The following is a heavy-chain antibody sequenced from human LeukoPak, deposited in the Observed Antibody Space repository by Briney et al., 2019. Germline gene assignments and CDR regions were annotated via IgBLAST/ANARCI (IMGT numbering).Heavy chain of an antibody. V-gene: IGHV1-46*01. J-gene: IGHJ5*02. D-gene: IGHD2-2*01. CDR2: INPSGGST. CDR3: ARVGSTKVDP. Sequence: EWMAIINPSGGSTSYAQKFQGRVTMTRDTSTSTVYMELSSLRSEDTAVYYCARVGSTKVDPWGQGTLVTVSS.